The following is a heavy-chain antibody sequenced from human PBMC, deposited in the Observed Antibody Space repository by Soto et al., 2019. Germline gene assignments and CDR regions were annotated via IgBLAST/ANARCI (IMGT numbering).Heavy chain of an antibody. J-gene: IGHJ5*02. CDR3: ARRYCSGGSCYSERGWWFEP. D-gene: IGHD2-15*01. CDR1: GYTFTSYG. Sequence: ASVKVSCKASGYTFTSYGISWVRQAPGQGLEWMGWISAYNGNTNYAQKLQGRVTMTTDTSTSTAYMELRSLRSDDTAVYYCARRYCSGGSCYSERGWWFEPRGQGTLVTVSS. V-gene: IGHV1-18*01. CDR2: ISAYNGNT.